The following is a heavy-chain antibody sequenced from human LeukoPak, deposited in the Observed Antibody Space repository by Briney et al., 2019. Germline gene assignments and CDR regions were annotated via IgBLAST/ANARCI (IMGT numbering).Heavy chain of an antibody. D-gene: IGHD1-26*01. CDR2: TYTSGST. J-gene: IGHJ4*02. CDR1: GGSISSGSYY. V-gene: IGHV4-61*02. Sequence: PSETLSLTCTVSGGSISSGSYYWSWIRQPAGKGLEWIGRTYTSGSTNYNPSLKSRVTISVDTSKNQFSLKLSSVTAADTAVYYCARVGIVGATWSDYWGQGTLVTVSS. CDR3: ARVGIVGATWSDY.